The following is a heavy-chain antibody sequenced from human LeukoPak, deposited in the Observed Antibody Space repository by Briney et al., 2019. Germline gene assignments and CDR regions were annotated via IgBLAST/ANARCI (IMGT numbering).Heavy chain of an antibody. D-gene: IGHD3-10*01. CDR1: GLTFSSYW. V-gene: IGHV3-7*04. Sequence: PGGSLRLSCAASGLTFSSYWMSWVRQAPGKGLEWVANIKQDGSEKYYVDSVKGRFTISRDNAKNSLYLQMNSLRAEDTAVYYCAGGYGWTTDYWGQGTLVTVSS. CDR2: IKQDGSEK. J-gene: IGHJ4*02. CDR3: AGGYGWTTDY.